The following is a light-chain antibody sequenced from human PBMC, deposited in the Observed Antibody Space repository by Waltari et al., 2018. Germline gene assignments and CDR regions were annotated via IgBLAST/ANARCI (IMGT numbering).Light chain of an antibody. V-gene: IGKV3-20*01. J-gene: IGKJ1*01. CDR1: QSVSKY. Sequence: EIVLTQSPGTLSLSPGDRATLSCRASQSVSKYLAWYQQKVGQPPRLLIYDASTRATGIPDRFIGSGFGTDFSLTISRLEPEDFAVYYCQKYGTLPATFGQGTKVEI. CDR2: DAS. CDR3: QKYGTLPAT.